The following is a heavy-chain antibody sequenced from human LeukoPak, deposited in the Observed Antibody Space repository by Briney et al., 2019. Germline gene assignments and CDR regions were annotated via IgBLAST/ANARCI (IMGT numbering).Heavy chain of an antibody. Sequence: GGSLRLSCAASGLTFSSYAMSWVRQAPGKGLEWVSAISGSGGSTYYAASVKGRFTISRDNSKNTLYLQMNSLRAEDTAAYYCAKLHYYDSSGYYSPFDYWGQGTLVTVSS. J-gene: IGHJ4*02. CDR3: AKLHYYDSSGYYSPFDY. CDR1: GLTFSSYA. V-gene: IGHV3-23*01. CDR2: ISGSGGST. D-gene: IGHD3-22*01.